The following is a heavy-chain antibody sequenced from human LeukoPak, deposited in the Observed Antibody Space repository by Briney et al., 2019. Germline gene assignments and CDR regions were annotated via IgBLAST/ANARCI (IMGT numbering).Heavy chain of an antibody. D-gene: IGHD6-19*01. CDR1: GFTFSSYS. J-gene: IGHJ3*02. V-gene: IGHV3-21*01. CDR2: ISSSSSYI. CDR3: ARDRAPGGSGWYGGAFDI. Sequence: PGGPLRLSCAASGFTFSSYSMNWVRQAPGKGLEWVSSISSSSSYIYYADSVKGRFTISRDNAKNSLYLQMNSLRAEDTAVYYCARDRAPGGSGWYGGAFDIWGQGTMVTVSS.